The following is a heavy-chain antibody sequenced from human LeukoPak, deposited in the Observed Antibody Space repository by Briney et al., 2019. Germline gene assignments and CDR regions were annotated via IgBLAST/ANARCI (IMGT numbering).Heavy chain of an antibody. CDR1: GYTFTTYG. CDR2: ISGYNGNT. Sequence: GASVKVSCKTSGYTFTTYGILWVRQAPGQGLEWMGWISGYNGNTNFARKLQGRVTMTRDTSISTAYMELSRLRSVDTAVYYCARGLGFGEFRIIDYWGQGTLVTVSS. V-gene: IGHV1-18*01. CDR3: ARGLGFGEFRIIDY. D-gene: IGHD3-10*01. J-gene: IGHJ4*02.